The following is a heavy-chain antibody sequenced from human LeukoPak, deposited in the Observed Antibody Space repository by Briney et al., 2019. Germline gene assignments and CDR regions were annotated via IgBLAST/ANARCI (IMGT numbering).Heavy chain of an antibody. D-gene: IGHD3-10*01. J-gene: IGHJ1*01. CDR1: GGSFSGYY. Sequence: SETLSLTCAVYGGSFSGYYWSWIRQPPGKGLEWIGTIYYSGSTYYNPSLKSRVTVSVDTSKNQFSLKVTSVTAADTAVYYCARGGASLWFGEHWGQGTLVTVSS. CDR3: ARGGASLWFGEH. V-gene: IGHV4-34*01. CDR2: IYYSGST.